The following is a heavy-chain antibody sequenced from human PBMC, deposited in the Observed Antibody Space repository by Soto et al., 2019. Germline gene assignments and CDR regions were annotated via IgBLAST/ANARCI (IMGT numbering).Heavy chain of an antibody. CDR1: GGSFSGYY. V-gene: IGHV4-34*01. CDR3: ARGERWLRFYWFDP. CDR2: INHSGST. Sequence: SETLSLTCAVYGGSFSGYYWSWIRQPPGKGLEWIGEINHSGSTNYNPSLKSRVTISVDTSKNQFSLKLSSVTAADTAVYYCARGERWLRFYWFDPWGQGTLVTVSS. J-gene: IGHJ5*02. D-gene: IGHD5-12*01.